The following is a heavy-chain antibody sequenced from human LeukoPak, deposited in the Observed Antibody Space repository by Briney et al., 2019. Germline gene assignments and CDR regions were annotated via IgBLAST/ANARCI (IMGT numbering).Heavy chain of an antibody. CDR2: ISYDGSNK. CDR1: GFTFSSYG. V-gene: IGHV3-30*18. CDR3: AKETYYDSSGSHRWIDY. J-gene: IGHJ4*02. Sequence: GGSLRLSCAASGFTFSSYGMHWVRQAPGKGLEWVAVISYDGSNKYYADSVKGRFTISRDNSKNTLYLQMNSLRAEDTAVYYCAKETYYDSSGSHRWIDYWGQGTLVTVSS. D-gene: IGHD3-22*01.